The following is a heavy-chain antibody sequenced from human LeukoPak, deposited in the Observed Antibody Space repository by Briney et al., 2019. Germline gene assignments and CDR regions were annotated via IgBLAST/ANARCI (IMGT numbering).Heavy chain of an antibody. CDR2: IYPGDSDT. CDR3: ASRWIQDGFDI. CDR1: GYRFTSYW. D-gene: IGHD5-18*01. V-gene: IGHV5-51*01. J-gene: IGHJ3*02. Sequence: GGSLKISFKGSGYRFTSYWIGWVRQKPGKGLEWMGIIYPGDSDTRYSPSFQGQVTISADKSISTAYLQWSSLKASDAAMYYCASRWIQDGFDIWGQGTMVTVSS.